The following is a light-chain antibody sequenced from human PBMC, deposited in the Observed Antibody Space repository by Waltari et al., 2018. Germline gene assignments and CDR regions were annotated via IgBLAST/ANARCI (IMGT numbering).Light chain of an antibody. CDR1: TSDVGGYNY. V-gene: IGLV2-8*01. CDR3: SSYAGSNHLV. Sequence: QSALTQPPSASGSPGQSVTISCTGTTSDVGGYNYVPWYQHHPGKAPKLMVYEVNKRPSGVPDRFSGSKSGNTASLTVSGLQAEDESDYYCSSYAGSNHLVFGGGTKLTVL. CDR2: EVN. J-gene: IGLJ3*02.